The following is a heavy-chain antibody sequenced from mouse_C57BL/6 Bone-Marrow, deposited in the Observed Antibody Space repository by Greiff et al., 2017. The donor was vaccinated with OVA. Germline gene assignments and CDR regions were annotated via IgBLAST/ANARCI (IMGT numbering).Heavy chain of an antibody. J-gene: IGHJ3*01. D-gene: IGHD1-1*01. V-gene: IGHV1-9*01. CDR2: ILPGSGST. CDR3: AREGLYYGSSYPYAY. CDR1: GYTFTGYW. Sequence: QVQLKQSGAELMKPGASVKLSCKATGYTFTGYWIEWVKQRPGHGLEWIGEILPGSGSTNYNEKFKGKATFTAATSSNHAYMQLSSLTTEDSAIYYCAREGLYYGSSYPYAYWGQGTLVTVSA.